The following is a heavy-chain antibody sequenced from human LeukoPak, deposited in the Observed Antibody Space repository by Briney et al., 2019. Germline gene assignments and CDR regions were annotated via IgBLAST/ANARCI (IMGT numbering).Heavy chain of an antibody. Sequence: GGSLRLSCTASGFIFSGSWMAWIRQAPGKGLEWVAIIKKDGSEKYYVDSMKGRFTISRDNAKNSLFLQMNSLRAEDTAIYYCTTDTWYSAGHWGQETLVTVSS. CDR2: IKKDGSEK. V-gene: IGHV3-7*03. D-gene: IGHD2-15*01. J-gene: IGHJ4*02. CDR3: TTDTWYSAGH. CDR1: GFIFSGSW.